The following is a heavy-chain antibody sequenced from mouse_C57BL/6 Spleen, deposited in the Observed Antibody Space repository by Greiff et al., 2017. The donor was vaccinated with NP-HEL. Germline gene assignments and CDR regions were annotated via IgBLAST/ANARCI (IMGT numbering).Heavy chain of an antibody. Sequence: QVQLKQPGAELVKPGASVKLSCKASGYTFTSYWMHWVKQRPGRGLEWIGRIDPNSGGTKYNEKFKSKATLTVDKPSSTAYMQLSSLTSEDSAVYYCARPFYGNSWFAYWGQGTLVTVSA. D-gene: IGHD2-1*01. CDR2: IDPNSGGT. V-gene: IGHV1-72*01. CDR3: ARPFYGNSWFAY. J-gene: IGHJ3*01. CDR1: GYTFTSYW.